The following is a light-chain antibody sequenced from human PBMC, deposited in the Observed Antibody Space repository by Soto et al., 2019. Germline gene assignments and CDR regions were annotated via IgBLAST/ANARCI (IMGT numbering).Light chain of an antibody. CDR2: GAS. CDR1: QSVSYS. Sequence: EIVMTQSPATLSVSPGESATLSFGASQSVSYSLAWYQQKPGQAPRLLIYGASTGATGIPARFSGSGSGTDFTLTISSLQSEDFALYYCQQYGNSPLTFGGGTKVDIK. V-gene: IGKV3-15*01. J-gene: IGKJ4*01. CDR3: QQYGNSPLT.